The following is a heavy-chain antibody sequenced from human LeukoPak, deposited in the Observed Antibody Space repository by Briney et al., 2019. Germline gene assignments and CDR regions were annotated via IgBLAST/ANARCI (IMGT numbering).Heavy chain of an antibody. V-gene: IGHV3-48*04. J-gene: IGHJ3*02. CDR1: GFTFSSYS. CDR2: ISSSSSTI. D-gene: IGHD3-3*01. CDR3: ARDREITIFGVVIIDAFDI. Sequence: GGSLRLSCAASGFTFSSYSMNWVRQAPGKGLEWVSYISSSSSTIYYADSVKGRSTISRDNAKNSLYLQMNSLRAEDTAVYYCARDREITIFGVVIIDAFDIWGQGTMVTVSS.